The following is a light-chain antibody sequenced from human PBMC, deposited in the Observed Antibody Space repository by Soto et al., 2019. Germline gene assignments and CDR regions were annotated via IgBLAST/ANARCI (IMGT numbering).Light chain of an antibody. J-gene: IGKJ5*01. CDR2: DTS. Sequence: EIVLTQSRATLSLSPGARPTLSCMASQSVNIYLAWYQQKPGQAPRLIIYDTSTRATGIPARFSGIGSGTEFTLTISSLQSEDFAVYYCQQYKNWPPITFGQGTRLEIK. V-gene: IGKV3-15*01. CDR3: QQYKNWPPIT. CDR1: QSVNIY.